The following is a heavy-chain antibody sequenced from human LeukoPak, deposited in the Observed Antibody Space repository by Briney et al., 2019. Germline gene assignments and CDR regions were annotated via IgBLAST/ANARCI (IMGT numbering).Heavy chain of an antibody. CDR3: TTLGYRSGDAYNSPGN. J-gene: IGHJ4*02. Sequence: TGGSLRLSCAASGFAFSDFAMHWVRQASGKGLEWVGRIKSKVNNYETAYAASVKGRITLSRDDSKNTAYLQMNSLKTEDTAVYYCTTLGYRSGDAYNSPGNWDQGTLVTVSS. D-gene: IGHD3-16*01. CDR2: IKSKVNNYET. V-gene: IGHV3-73*01. CDR1: GFAFSDFA.